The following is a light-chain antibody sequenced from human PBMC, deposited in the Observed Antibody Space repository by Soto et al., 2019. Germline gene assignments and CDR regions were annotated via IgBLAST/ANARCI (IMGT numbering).Light chain of an antibody. CDR1: QRVSRF. V-gene: IGKV3-11*01. Sequence: EIVLTQSPATLSLSPGERATLSCRASQRVSRFLAWYQQKPGQPPRLLIYDVSNRATCIPARFSGSGSGTDFTLTISILEPEDFAVYYCQQRGSWYTFGQGTKLEIK. CDR2: DVS. CDR3: QQRGSWYT. J-gene: IGKJ2*01.